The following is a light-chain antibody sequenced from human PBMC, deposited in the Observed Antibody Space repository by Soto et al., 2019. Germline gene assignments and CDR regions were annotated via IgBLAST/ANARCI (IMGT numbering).Light chain of an antibody. CDR3: ISYTSSSTWV. J-gene: IGLJ3*02. CDR2: EVS. V-gene: IGLV2-14*01. CDR1: SSDVGGYNY. Sequence: QSALTQPASVSGSPGQSITISCTGTSSDVGGYNYVSWYQHHPVKAPKLMIYEVSNRPSGVSDRFSGSRSGNTASLTISGLQAEDESDYYCISYTSSSTWVFGGGTQLIVL.